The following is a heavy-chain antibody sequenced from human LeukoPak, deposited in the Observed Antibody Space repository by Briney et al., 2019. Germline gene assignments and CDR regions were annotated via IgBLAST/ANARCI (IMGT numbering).Heavy chain of an antibody. V-gene: IGHV3-23*01. CDR1: GFTFRSHA. D-gene: IGHD2-21*01. Sequence: GGSLRLSCIGSGFTFRSHAMSWVRQAPEKGLEFVSGIYENGGTTYYADSVKGRFSISRDNSKNTLYLQMDSLRGEDTAVYYCAKDFRIGYSAHFDYWGQGALVTVSS. CDR3: AKDFRIGYSAHFDY. CDR2: IYENGGTT. J-gene: IGHJ4*02.